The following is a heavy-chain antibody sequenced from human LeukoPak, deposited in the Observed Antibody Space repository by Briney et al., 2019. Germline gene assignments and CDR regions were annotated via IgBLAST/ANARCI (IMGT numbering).Heavy chain of an antibody. CDR2: IYTSGST. CDR3: ARFYCSGGSCHCDY. CDR1: GGSFTSYY. Sequence: PSETLSLTCTVSGGSFTSYYWGWIRQPAGKGLEWIGRIYTSGSTDYNPSLRSRVTISVDKFRNQFSLRLSSVTAADTAVHYCARFYCSGGSCHCDYWGQGTLVTVSS. J-gene: IGHJ4*02. V-gene: IGHV4-4*07. D-gene: IGHD2-15*01.